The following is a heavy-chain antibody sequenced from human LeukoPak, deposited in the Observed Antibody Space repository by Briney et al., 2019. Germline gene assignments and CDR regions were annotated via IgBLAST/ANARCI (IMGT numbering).Heavy chain of an antibody. D-gene: IGHD3-10*01. CDR1: GFTFSSYW. J-gene: IGHJ5*02. V-gene: IGHV3-74*01. CDR3: ARGRGPYGWFDP. Sequence: GGSLRLSCVASGFTFSSYWMHWVRRAPGKGLVWVSRMNSAGTTTNYADSVKGRFTISRDTAKNTLYLQMNSLRAEDTAVYYCARGRGPYGWFDPWGQGTLVIVSS. CDR2: MNSAGTTT.